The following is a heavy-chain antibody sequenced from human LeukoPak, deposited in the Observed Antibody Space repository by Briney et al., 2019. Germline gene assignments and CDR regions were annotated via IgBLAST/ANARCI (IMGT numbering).Heavy chain of an antibody. D-gene: IGHD2-2*01. CDR1: GFTFSTYA. J-gene: IGHJ4*02. V-gene: IGHV3-23*01. CDR3: ARYRVPAAKGLVDY. CDR2: ISGSGGST. Sequence: PGGSLRLSCAASGFTFSTYAMSWVRQAPGKGLEWVSAISGSGGSTYYADSVKGRFTISRDNSKNTLYLQMNSLRAEDTAVYYCARYRVPAAKGLVDYWGQGTLGTVSS.